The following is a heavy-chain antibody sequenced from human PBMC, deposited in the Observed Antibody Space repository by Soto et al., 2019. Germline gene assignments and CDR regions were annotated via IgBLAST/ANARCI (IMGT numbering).Heavy chain of an antibody. CDR2: IIPIFGTA. CDR1: GGTFSSYA. V-gene: IGHV1-69*01. D-gene: IGHD5-18*01. Sequence: QVQLVQSGAEVKKPGSSVKVSCKASGGTFSSYAISWVRQAPGQGLEWMGGIIPIFGTANYAQKFQGRVTITADESKSPAYMELSSLRSEDTAVYYCASGGYSYGYADYYGMDVWGQGTTVTVSS. J-gene: IGHJ6*02. CDR3: ASGGYSYGYADYYGMDV.